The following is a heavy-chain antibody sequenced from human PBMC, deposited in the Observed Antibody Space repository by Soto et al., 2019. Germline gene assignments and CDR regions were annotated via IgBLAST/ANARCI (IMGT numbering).Heavy chain of an antibody. CDR1: GYTFTSYA. CDR3: ASESYGGDFDY. D-gene: IGHD4-17*01. J-gene: IGHJ4*02. CDR2: INTGNGNT. V-gene: IGHV1-3*05. Sequence: QVQLVQSGAEEKKPGASVKVACKASGYTFTSYAMHWVRQAPGQRLEWMGWINTGNGNTKYSQKFQGRVTITRDTSACTAYTVLGSLRSEDTAVYFFASESYGGDFDYWGQGTLVTFSS.